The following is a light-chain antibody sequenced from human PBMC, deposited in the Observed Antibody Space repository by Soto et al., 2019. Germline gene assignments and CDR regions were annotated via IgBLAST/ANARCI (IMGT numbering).Light chain of an antibody. J-gene: IGKJ4*01. CDR2: DAS. CDR1: QSVNNY. Sequence: IVLTQSPATLSLSPGEKATLSCRASQSVNNYLAWYQQRPGHAPRLLIYDASNRAPGIPARFSGSGSGTDFTLTTSRLEPEDSGVYYCQQRSNWPPLTFGGGTKVDIK. CDR3: QQRSNWPPLT. V-gene: IGKV3-11*01.